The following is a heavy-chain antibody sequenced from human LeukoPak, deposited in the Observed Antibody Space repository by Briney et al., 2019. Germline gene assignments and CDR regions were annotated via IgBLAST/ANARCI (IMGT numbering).Heavy chain of an antibody. V-gene: IGHV3-74*01. Sequence: GGSLRLSCAASGFTFSSYWMHWVRQAPGKGLAWISRINSDGSSTSYADSVKGRFTISRDNAKNTLYLQMNSLRAEDTAVYYCARGLSKYGMDVWGQGTTVTVSS. J-gene: IGHJ6*02. CDR3: ARGLSKYGMDV. CDR1: GFTFSSYW. CDR2: INSDGSST.